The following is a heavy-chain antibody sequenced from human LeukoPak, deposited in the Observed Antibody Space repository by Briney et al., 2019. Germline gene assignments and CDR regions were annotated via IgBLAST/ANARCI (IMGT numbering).Heavy chain of an antibody. CDR3: ARDSGAHGGCDY. Sequence: GRSLRLSCAASGFTFSSYGMHWVRQAPGKGLEWVAVIWYDGSNKYYADSVKGRFTISRDNSKNTLYLQMNSLRAEDTAVYYCARDSGAHGGCDYWGQGTLVTVSS. CDR1: GFTFSSYG. CDR2: IWYDGSNK. J-gene: IGHJ4*02. V-gene: IGHV3-33*01. D-gene: IGHD6-25*01.